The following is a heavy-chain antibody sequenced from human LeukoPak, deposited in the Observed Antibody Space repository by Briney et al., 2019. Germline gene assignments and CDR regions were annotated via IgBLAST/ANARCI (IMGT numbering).Heavy chain of an antibody. CDR1: GDSISSGTYY. V-gene: IGHV4-30-2*01. CDR3: ARDSSSCSSTSCPPLDH. D-gene: IGHD2-2*01. CDR2: IYHSGST. Sequence: SQTLSLTCTVSGDSISSGTYYWNWIRQPPGKGLEWIGYIYHSGSTYYNPSLKSRVTMSVDRSKNQFSLKLTSVTAADTAVYYCARDSSSCSSTSCPPLDHWGQGTLVTVSS. J-gene: IGHJ4*02.